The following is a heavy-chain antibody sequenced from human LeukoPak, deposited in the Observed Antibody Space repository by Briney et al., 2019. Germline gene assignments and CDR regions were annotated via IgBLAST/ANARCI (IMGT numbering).Heavy chain of an antibody. Sequence: ASVKVSCKASGYTFTGYYMHWVRQAPGQGLEWMGWINPNSSGTNYAQKFQGRVTMTRDTSISTAYMELSRLRSDDTAVYYCARDHTGVYDAFDIWGQGTMVTVSS. V-gene: IGHV1-2*02. J-gene: IGHJ3*02. CDR3: ARDHTGVYDAFDI. D-gene: IGHD4-23*01. CDR2: INPNSSGT. CDR1: GYTFTGYY.